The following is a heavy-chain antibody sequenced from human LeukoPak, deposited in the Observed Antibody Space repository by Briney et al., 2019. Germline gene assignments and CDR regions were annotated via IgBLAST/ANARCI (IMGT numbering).Heavy chain of an antibody. CDR2: IYYSGST. CDR3: ARDGSGSGWYNDNWFDP. J-gene: IGHJ5*02. D-gene: IGHD6-19*01. Sequence: NPSETLSLTCTVSGGSISSYYWSWIRQPPGKGLEWIGDIYYSGSTNYNPSLKSRVTISVDTSKNQFSLKLSSVTAADTAVYYCARDGSGSGWYNDNWFDPWGQGTLVTVSS. CDR1: GGSISSYY. V-gene: IGHV4-59*01.